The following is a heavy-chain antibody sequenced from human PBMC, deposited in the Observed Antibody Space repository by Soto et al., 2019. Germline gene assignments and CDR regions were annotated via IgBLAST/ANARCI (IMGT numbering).Heavy chain of an antibody. CDR1: GGSVNSGDYY. J-gene: IGHJ5*02. CDR3: ARHVVRGIMRLDP. V-gene: IGHV4-61*08. Sequence: TLSLTCTVSGGSVNSGDYYWSWIRQPPGKGLEWIGYIYYSGSTNYSPSLKSRVTISVDTSKNQFSLNLSSVTAADTAVYYCARHVVRGIMRLDPWGQGSLVTVSS. D-gene: IGHD3-10*01. CDR2: IYYSGST.